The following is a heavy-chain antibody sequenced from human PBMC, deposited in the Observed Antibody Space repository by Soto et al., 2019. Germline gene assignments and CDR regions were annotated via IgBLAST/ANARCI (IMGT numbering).Heavy chain of an antibody. Sequence: GGSLRLSCAASGFTFRSYAMSWVRQAPGKGLEWVSAISGSGGSTYYADSVKGRFTISRDNSKNTLYLQMNSLRAEDTAVYYCAKSGITFGGVIVNPIDYWGQGTLVTVSS. J-gene: IGHJ4*02. CDR1: GFTFRSYA. V-gene: IGHV3-23*01. CDR2: ISGSGGST. D-gene: IGHD3-16*02. CDR3: AKSGITFGGVIVNPIDY.